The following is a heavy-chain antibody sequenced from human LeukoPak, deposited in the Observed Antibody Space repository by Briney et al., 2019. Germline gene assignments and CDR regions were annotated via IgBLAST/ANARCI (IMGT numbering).Heavy chain of an antibody. V-gene: IGHV4-4*07. CDR1: GGSISSYY. J-gene: IGHJ4*02. D-gene: IGHD1-26*01. Sequence: KPSETLSLTCTVSGGSISSYYWSWIRQPAGKGLEWIGRIYTSGSTNYNPSLKSRVTISVDTSKNEFSLKLNSVTAADTAVYYCARHVSSGGTYAHFDYWGQGTLVTVSS. CDR3: ARHVSSGGTYAHFDY. CDR2: IYTSGST.